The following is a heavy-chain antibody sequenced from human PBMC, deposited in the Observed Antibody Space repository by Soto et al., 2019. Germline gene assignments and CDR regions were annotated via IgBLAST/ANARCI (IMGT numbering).Heavy chain of an antibody. Sequence: GGSLRLSCAPSGFTFSDYAMSCVRQAPGKGLEWVSTISGGGFDTHYADSVKGRFTISRDNVKDTLYIQMNSLRVEDTAVYYCAKDPSTGSADYWGQGTLVTVSS. CDR1: GFTFSDYA. CDR2: ISGGGFDT. CDR3: AKDPSTGSADY. D-gene: IGHD3-9*01. V-gene: IGHV3-23*01. J-gene: IGHJ4*02.